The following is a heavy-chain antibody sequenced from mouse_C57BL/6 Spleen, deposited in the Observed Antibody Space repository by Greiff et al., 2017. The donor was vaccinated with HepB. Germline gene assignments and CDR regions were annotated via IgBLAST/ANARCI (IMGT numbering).Heavy chain of an antibody. D-gene: IGHD2-4*01. V-gene: IGHV3-6*01. J-gene: IGHJ2*01. Sequence: QSGPGLVKPSQSLSLTCSVTGYSITSGYYWNWIRKFPGNKLEWMGYISYDGSNNYNPSLKNRISITRDTSKNQFFLKLKSGTTEDTATDYCARRDDYEEEYGGQGTTLTVS. CDR2: ISYDGSN. CDR3: ARRDDYEEEY. CDR1: GYSITSGYY.